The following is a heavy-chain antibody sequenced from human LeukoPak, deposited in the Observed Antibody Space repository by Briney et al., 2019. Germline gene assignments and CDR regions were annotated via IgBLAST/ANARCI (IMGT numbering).Heavy chain of an antibody. J-gene: IGHJ6*03. Sequence: PSETLSLTCTVSGYSISIGYYWGWIRQPPGKGLEWLGSIYHSGSTYYNPSLKSRVTISVDTSKNQFSLKLSSVTAADTAVYYCARVAGNVVVPAADYYYYYMDVWGKGTTVTVSS. D-gene: IGHD2-2*01. CDR3: ARVAGNVVVPAADYYYYYMDV. CDR2: IYHSGST. V-gene: IGHV4-38-2*02. CDR1: GYSISIGYY.